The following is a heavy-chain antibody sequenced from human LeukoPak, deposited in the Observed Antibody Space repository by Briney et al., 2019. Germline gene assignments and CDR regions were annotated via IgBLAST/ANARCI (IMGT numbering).Heavy chain of an antibody. CDR2: IYHSGST. D-gene: IGHD3-22*01. Sequence: PSETLSLTCTVSGYSISSGYYWGWIRQPPGKGLEWIGSIYHSGSTYYNPSLKSRVTISVDTSKNQFSLKLSSVTDADTAVYYCAREERITMIVVVYFDYWGQGTLVTVSS. J-gene: IGHJ4*02. CDR1: GYSISSGYY. CDR3: AREERITMIVVVYFDY. V-gene: IGHV4-38-2*02.